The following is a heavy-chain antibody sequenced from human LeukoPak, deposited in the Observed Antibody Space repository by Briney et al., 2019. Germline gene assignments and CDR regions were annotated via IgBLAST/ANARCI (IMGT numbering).Heavy chain of an antibody. D-gene: IGHD6-19*01. CDR1: GGTFSSYA. J-gene: IGHJ4*02. CDR2: IIPILGIA. V-gene: IGHV1-69*04. CDR3: ARVGDVAGTFDY. Sequence: GASVKVSCKASGGTFSSYAISWVRQAPGQGLEWMGRIIPILGIANYAQKFQGRVTITADKSTSTACMELSSLRSEDTAVYYCARVGDVAGTFDYWGQGTLVTVSS.